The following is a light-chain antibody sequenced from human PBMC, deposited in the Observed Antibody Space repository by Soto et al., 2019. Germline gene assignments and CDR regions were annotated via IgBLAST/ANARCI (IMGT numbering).Light chain of an antibody. V-gene: IGKV1-5*03. CDR3: EQYNTYPST. CDR1: QSISDW. CDR2: KAS. Sequence: DIQMTQTPSTLSASVGDRVTITCRASQSISDWLAWYQQKPGKAPKLPLYKASGLESGVPSRFIGSGSGTSFTLTITSLQPDDFATYDCEQYNTYPSTFGQGTRVDIK. J-gene: IGKJ5*01.